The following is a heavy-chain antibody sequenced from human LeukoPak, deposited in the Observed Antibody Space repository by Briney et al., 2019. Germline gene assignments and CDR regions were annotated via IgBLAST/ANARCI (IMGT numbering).Heavy chain of an antibody. Sequence: SETLSLTCAVYGGSFSGYYWSWIRQPPGKGLEWIGEINHSGSTNYNPPLKSRVTISVDTSKNQFSLKLSSVTAADTAVYYCASTPITYYYDSSGYYWGQGTLVTVSS. D-gene: IGHD3-22*01. CDR3: ASTPITYYYDSSGYY. CDR2: INHSGST. V-gene: IGHV4-34*01. CDR1: GGSFSGYY. J-gene: IGHJ4*02.